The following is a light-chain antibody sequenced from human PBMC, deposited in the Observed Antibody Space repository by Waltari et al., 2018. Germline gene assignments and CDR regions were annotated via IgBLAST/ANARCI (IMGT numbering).Light chain of an antibody. CDR1: QSVSSRY. CDR2: GAS. CDR3: QQYGSSPMYT. Sequence: EIVLTQSPGTLSLSPGERPTLPCRASQSVSSRYLAWYQQKPGQAPRLLIYGASSRATGIPDRFSGSGSGTDFTLTISRLEPEDFAVYYCQQYGSSPMYTFGQGTKLEIK. V-gene: IGKV3-20*01. J-gene: IGKJ2*01.